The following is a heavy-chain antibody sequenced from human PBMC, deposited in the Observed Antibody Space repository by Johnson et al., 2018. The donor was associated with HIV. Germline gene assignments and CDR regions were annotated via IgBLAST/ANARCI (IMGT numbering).Heavy chain of an antibody. CDR1: GFSFSSYG. CDR3: ARARRVVIGPDGFDI. CDR2: TQYDGSNK. J-gene: IGHJ3*02. D-gene: IGHD3-22*01. Sequence: QVQLVESGGDVVQPGGSLRLSCAASGFSFSSYGIHWVRQAPGKGLEWVAFTQYDGSNKYYADSVKGRFTISRDNSKNTMYLQMNSLRAEDTAVYYCARARRVVIGPDGFDIWCQGTMVTVSS. V-gene: IGHV3-30*02.